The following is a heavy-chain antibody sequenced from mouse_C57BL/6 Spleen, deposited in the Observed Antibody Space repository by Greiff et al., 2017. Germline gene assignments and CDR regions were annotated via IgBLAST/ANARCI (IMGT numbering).Heavy chain of an antibody. Sequence: VQLQQSGPELVKPGASVKISCKASGYAFSSSWMNWVKQRPGKGLEWIGRIYPGDGDTNYNGKFKGKATLTADKSSSTAYMQLSSLTSEDSAVYFCARGRDGDYWGQGTTLTVSA. CDR3: ARGRDGDY. CDR1: GYAFSSSW. D-gene: IGHD3-3*01. J-gene: IGHJ2*01. CDR2: IYPGDGDT. V-gene: IGHV1-82*01.